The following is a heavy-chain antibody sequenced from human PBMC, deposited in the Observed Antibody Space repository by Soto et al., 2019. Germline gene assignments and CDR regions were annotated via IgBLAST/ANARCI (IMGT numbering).Heavy chain of an antibody. V-gene: IGHV3-23*01. Sequence: EVQLLESGGGLVQPGGSLRLSCAASGFTFSNYAMTWVRQAAGKGLEWVSSISGPGGSTYYADSVKGRFTISRDNSKNTLYLQMNSLGAEDTALYYCARDDRIAVAGTDNWGQGILVTVTS. CDR1: GFTFSNYA. CDR2: ISGPGGST. CDR3: ARDDRIAVAGTDN. D-gene: IGHD6-19*01. J-gene: IGHJ4*02.